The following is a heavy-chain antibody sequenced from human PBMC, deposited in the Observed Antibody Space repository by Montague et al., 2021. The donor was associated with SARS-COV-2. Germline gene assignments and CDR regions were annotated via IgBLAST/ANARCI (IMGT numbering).Heavy chain of an antibody. V-gene: IGHV3-7*01. D-gene: IGHD6-19*01. CDR3: ARDPNSSGGNMGSF. CDR2: MKYDGSEK. Sequence: SLRLSCAASGFAFSSSWMSWVRQSPGKGLEWVAIMKYDGSEKYYVDSVKGRFTISRDNARRSVLLQMNSLRAEDTAVYFCARDPNSSGGNMGSFWGRGTLVSVSS. CDR1: GFAFSSSW. J-gene: IGHJ4*01.